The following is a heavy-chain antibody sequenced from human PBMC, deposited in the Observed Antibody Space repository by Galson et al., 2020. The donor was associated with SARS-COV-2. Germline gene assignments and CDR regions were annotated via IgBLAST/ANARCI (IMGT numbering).Heavy chain of an antibody. Sequence: SQTLSLTCTVSGGSISSYYWNWIRQPPGKGLEWIGNIYDSGSTNYNPSLKSRVTVSVDTSKNQFSLKLRSVTAADTAVYYCARSGGSGRGTYYYYGMDVWGQGITVTVSS. J-gene: IGHJ6*02. D-gene: IGHD3-10*01. V-gene: IGHV4-59*01. CDR2: IYDSGST. CDR3: ARSGGSGRGTYYYYGMDV. CDR1: GGSISSYY.